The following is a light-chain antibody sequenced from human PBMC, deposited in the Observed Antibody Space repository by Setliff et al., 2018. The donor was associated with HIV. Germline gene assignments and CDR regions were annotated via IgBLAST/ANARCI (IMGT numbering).Light chain of an antibody. CDR2: RNG. J-gene: IGLJ3*02. Sequence: QSVLTQPPSASGTPGQRITISCSGSSPNIGTNYVSWYQQLPGTAPKLLLFRNGQRPSGVPDRFSGSKSGTSASLAISGLRSEDEADYYCATWDDSLSVPRVFGGGTKVTVL. V-gene: IGLV1-47*01. CDR3: ATWDDSLSVPRV. CDR1: SPNIGTNY.